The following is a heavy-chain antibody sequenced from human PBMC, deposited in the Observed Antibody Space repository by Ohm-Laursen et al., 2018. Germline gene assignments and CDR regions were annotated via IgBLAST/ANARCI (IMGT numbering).Heavy chain of an antibody. Sequence: SLRLSCAASGFTFSSYEMNWARQAPGKGLEWVSYISDRGITIYYADSVKGRFTISRDNAKNSLFLQMNSLRAEDTAVYYCARVRGSGRTIVAAKTFDLWGQGTLVTVSS. CDR3: ARVRGSGRTIVAAKTFDL. CDR2: ISDRGITI. CDR1: GFTFSSYE. D-gene: IGHD1-26*01. V-gene: IGHV3-48*03. J-gene: IGHJ4*02.